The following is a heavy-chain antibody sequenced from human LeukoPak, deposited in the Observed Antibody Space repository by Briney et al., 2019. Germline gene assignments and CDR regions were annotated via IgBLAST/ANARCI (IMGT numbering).Heavy chain of an antibody. CDR3: SGGRDIAVAGPGGYFDN. Sequence: GGSLRLSCAASGFIFSDYHMSWIRQAPGKGLEWVSYISPGGDEVYFAYSVKGRFTISRDDAKNSLFLQMSRLTAEDTAVYYCSGGRDIAVAGPGGYFDNWGQGSLVTVSS. D-gene: IGHD6-19*01. V-gene: IGHV3-11*01. CDR1: GFIFSDYH. J-gene: IGHJ4*02. CDR2: ISPGGDEV.